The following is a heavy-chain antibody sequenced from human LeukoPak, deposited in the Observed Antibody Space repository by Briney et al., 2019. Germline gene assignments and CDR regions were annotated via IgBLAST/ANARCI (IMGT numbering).Heavy chain of an antibody. J-gene: IGHJ4*02. D-gene: IGHD3-10*01. CDR3: AKGNYGSGRTPFDY. CDR1: GFTFSSYG. V-gene: IGHV3-30*18. Sequence: PGGSLRLSCAASGFTFSSYGMHWVRQAPGKGLEWVAVISYDGSNKYYADSVKGRFTISRDNSKNTLYLQMNSLRAEDTAVYYCAKGNYGSGRTPFDYWGQGTLVTVSS. CDR2: ISYDGSNK.